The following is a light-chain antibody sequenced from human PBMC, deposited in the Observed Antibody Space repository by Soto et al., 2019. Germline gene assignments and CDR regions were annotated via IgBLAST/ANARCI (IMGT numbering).Light chain of an antibody. CDR1: SSNIGGNT. CDR2: SNS. V-gene: IGLV1-44*01. J-gene: IGLJ7*01. CDR3: AAWDDSLNRPV. Sequence: QSVLTQPPSASGTPGERVTISCSGSSSNIGGNTVNWYQQIPGTAPKLLIYSNSQQPSGVPDRFSGSKSGSSASLAISGLQSEHEADYYCAAWDDSLNRPVFGGGTQLTVL.